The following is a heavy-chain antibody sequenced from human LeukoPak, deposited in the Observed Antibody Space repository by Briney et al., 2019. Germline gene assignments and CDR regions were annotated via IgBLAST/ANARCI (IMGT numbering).Heavy chain of an antibody. J-gene: IGHJ4*02. CDR3: ARVMNSGRLGNFFDY. CDR1: GFTVSSNF. V-gene: IGHV3-53*01. D-gene: IGHD6-19*01. Sequence: GGSLRLSCAASGFTVSSNFISWVRQTPGKGLEWVSIIYSSGNTYYADSVKGRFTISRDNSKNMLYLQMSGLRAEDTALYYCARVMNSGRLGNFFDYWGQGTLVTVSS. CDR2: IYSSGNT.